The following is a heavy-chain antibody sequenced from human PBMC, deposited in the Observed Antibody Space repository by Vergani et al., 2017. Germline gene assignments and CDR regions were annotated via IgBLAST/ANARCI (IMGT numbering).Heavy chain of an antibody. Sequence: QVQLVESGGGLVKPGGSLRLSRAASGFTFSDYYMSWIRQAPGKGLEWVSYISSSSSYTNYADSVKGRFTISRDNAKNSLYLQMNSLRAEDTAVYYCARDKGGIAVAGIGDDAFDIWGQGTMVTVSS. CDR3: ARDKGGIAVAGIGDDAFDI. D-gene: IGHD6-19*01. V-gene: IGHV3-11*05. CDR2: ISSSSSYT. J-gene: IGHJ3*02. CDR1: GFTFSDYY.